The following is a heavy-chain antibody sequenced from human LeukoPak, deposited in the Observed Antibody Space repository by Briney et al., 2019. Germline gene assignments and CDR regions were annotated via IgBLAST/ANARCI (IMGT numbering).Heavy chain of an antibody. J-gene: IGHJ4*02. CDR3: ARDRDIAARRMGKIRFDY. Sequence: GGSLRLSCAASGFTFSDFGMNWVRQAPGKGLEWVSSTSSKSRYVYYADSVKGRFTISRDSAKNSLYLQMNSLRAEDTAVYYCARDRDIAARRMGKIRFDYWGQGTLVTVSS. V-gene: IGHV3-21*01. CDR2: TSSKSRYV. CDR1: GFTFSDFG. D-gene: IGHD6-6*01.